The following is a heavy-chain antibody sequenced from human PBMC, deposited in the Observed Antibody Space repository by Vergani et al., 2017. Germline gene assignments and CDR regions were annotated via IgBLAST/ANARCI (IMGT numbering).Heavy chain of an antibody. CDR1: GGSISSGGYY. J-gene: IGHJ6*03. V-gene: IGHV4-31*03. CDR3: ARDRESGILTQWLSYYYYYMDV. D-gene: IGHD3-22*01. CDR2: IYYSGST. Sequence: QVQLQESGPGLVKPSQTLSLTCTVSGGSISSGGYYWNWIRQHPGKGLEWIGYIYYSGSTYSNPSLKSRVSMSVDTSKNQFSLKLSSVTAAETAVYYCARDRESGILTQWLSYYYYYMDVWGKGTTVTVSS.